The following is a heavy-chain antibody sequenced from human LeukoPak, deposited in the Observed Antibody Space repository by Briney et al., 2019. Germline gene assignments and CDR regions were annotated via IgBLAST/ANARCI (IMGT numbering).Heavy chain of an antibody. CDR1: GGSFSGYY. CDR2: INHSGST. Sequence: PSETLSLTCAVYGGSFSGYYWSWIRQPPGKGLEWIGEINHSGSTNYNPSLKSRVTISVDTSKNQFSLKLSSVAAADTAVYYCARNYYDRSGYYRALDYWGQGTLVTVSS. J-gene: IGHJ4*02. V-gene: IGHV4-34*01. CDR3: ARNYYDRSGYYRALDY. D-gene: IGHD3-22*01.